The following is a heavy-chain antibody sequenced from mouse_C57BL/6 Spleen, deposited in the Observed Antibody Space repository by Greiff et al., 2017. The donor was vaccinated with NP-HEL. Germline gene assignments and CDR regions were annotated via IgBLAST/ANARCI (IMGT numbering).Heavy chain of an antibody. CDR3: TTDDGSAWFAY. J-gene: IGHJ3*01. V-gene: IGHV14-4*01. D-gene: IGHD2-3*01. CDR2: IDPENGDT. Sequence: EVQLQQSGAELVRPGASVKLSCTASGFTIKDDYMHWVKQRPEQGLEWIGWIDPENGDTEYASKFQGKATITADTSSNTAYLQLSSLTSEDTAVYYCTTDDGSAWFAYWGQGTLVTVSA. CDR1: GFTIKDDY.